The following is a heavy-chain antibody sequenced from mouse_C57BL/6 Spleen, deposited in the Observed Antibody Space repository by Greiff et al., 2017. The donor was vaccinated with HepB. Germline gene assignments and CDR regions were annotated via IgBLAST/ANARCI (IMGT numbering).Heavy chain of an antibody. Sequence: EVQLVESGPGLVKPSQSLSLTCSVTGYSITSGYYWNWIRQFPGNKLEWMGYISYDGSNNYNPSLKNRISITRDTSKNQFFLKLNSVTTEDTATYYCARGNWDVDYWGQGTSVTVSS. V-gene: IGHV3-6*01. CDR3: ARGNWDVDY. CDR1: GYSITSGYY. J-gene: IGHJ4*01. CDR2: ISYDGSN. D-gene: IGHD4-1*01.